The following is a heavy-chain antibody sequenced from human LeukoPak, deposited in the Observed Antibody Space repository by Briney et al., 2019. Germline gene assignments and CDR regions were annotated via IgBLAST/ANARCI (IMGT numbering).Heavy chain of an antibody. CDR1: GYTFTGYY. CDR2: INPNSGGT. D-gene: IGHD3-22*01. CDR3: ARVSNYYDSGGYYPSKALSY. Sequence: VSVKVSCKASGYTFTGYYMHWVRQAPGQGLEWMGWINPNSGGTNYAQKFQGRVTMTRDTSISTAYMELSRLRSDDTAVYYCARVSNYYDSGGYYPSKALSYWGQGTLVTVSS. V-gene: IGHV1-2*02. J-gene: IGHJ4*02.